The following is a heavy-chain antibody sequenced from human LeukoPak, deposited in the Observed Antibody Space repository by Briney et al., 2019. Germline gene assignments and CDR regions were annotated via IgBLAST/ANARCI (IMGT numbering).Heavy chain of an antibody. V-gene: IGHV3-7*03. J-gene: IGHJ6*02. CDR3: ARGGSLDV. CDR2: INHNGNVN. D-gene: IGHD2-15*01. Sequence: PGGSLRLSCAASGFTFSSYWMNWARQAPGKGLEWVASINHNGNVNYYVDSVKGRFTISRDNAKNSLYLQMSSLRAEDTAVYFCARGGSLDVWGQGATVTVSS. CDR1: GFTFSSYW.